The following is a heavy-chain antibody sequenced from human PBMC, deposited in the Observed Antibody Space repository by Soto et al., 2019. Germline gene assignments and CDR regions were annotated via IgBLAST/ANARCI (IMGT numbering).Heavy chain of an antibody. D-gene: IGHD3-22*01. CDR1: GGSFSGYY. V-gene: IGHV4-34*01. CDR2: SNHGGST. Sequence: SETLSLTCAVYGGSFSGYYWSWIRQPPGKGPEWIGESNHGGSTNYNPSLRSRLSISVDTSKNQFSLRLSSVTAADTAVYYCARGSRSLYYYDTSASNYFGPWGQGILVTVSS. J-gene: IGHJ5*02. CDR3: ARGSRSLYYYDTSASNYFGP.